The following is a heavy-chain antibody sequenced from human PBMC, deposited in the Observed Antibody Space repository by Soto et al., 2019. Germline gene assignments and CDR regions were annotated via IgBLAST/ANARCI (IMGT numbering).Heavy chain of an antibody. V-gene: IGHV2-26*01. Sequence: QVTLKESGPVLVKPTETLTLTCTVSGFSLSNARMGVSWIRQPPGKALEWLAHIFSNDEKSYSTSLKSRLTISKDTTKSHVVLTMTNMHPVDTATYYCARIPSSGWLFDYWGQGTLVTVSS. CDR2: IFSNDEK. CDR1: GFSLSNARMG. CDR3: ARIPSSGWLFDY. D-gene: IGHD6-19*01. J-gene: IGHJ4*02.